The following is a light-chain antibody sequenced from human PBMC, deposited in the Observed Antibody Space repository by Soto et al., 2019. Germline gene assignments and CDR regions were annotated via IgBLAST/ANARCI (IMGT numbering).Light chain of an antibody. J-gene: IGLJ1*01. CDR3: ATCDSSLSTGV. CDR1: SSNIGNNY. V-gene: IGLV1-51*01. CDR2: DNN. Sequence: QSVLTQSPSVSAAPGQKVTISCSGSSSNIGNNYVSWYQQFPGTAPQLLIYDNNNRPSGIPDRFSGSKSGTSATLDITGLQTWDEADYYCATCDSSLSTGVFGTGTKVTVL.